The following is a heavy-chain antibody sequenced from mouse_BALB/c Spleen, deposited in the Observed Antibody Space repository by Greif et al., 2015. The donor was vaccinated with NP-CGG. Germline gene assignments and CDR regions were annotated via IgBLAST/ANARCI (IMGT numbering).Heavy chain of an antibody. CDR1: GFTFSSFG. J-gene: IGHJ3*01. Sequence: EVKLVESGGGLVQPGGSRKLSCAASGFTFSSFGMHWVRQAPEKGLEWVAYISSGSSTIYYADTVKGRFTISRDNPKNTLFLQMTSLRSEDTAMYYCARSYYGPPWFAYWGQGTLVTVSA. CDR2: ISSGSSTI. CDR3: ARSYYGPPWFAY. D-gene: IGHD1-2*01. V-gene: IGHV5-17*02.